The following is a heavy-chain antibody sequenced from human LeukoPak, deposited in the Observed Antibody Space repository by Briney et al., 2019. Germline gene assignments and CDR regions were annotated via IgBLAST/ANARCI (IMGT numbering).Heavy chain of an antibody. Sequence: GGSLRLSCAASGFTFSNAWMSWVRQAPGKGLEWAGRIKSKTDGGTTDYAAPVKGRFTISRDDSKNTLYLQMNSLKTEDTAVYYCTSLVPAASFDYWGQGTLVTVSS. J-gene: IGHJ4*02. CDR3: TSLVPAASFDY. CDR2: IKSKTDGGTT. V-gene: IGHV3-15*01. D-gene: IGHD2-2*01. CDR1: GFTFSNAW.